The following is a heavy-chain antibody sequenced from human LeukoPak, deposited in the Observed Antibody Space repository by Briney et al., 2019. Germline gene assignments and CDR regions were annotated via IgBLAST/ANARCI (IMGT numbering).Heavy chain of an antibody. J-gene: IGHJ4*02. D-gene: IGHD7-27*01. V-gene: IGHV3-33*01. Sequence: GGSLRLSCAASGFTFSSYGMHWVRQAPGKGLEWVAVIWYDGSNKYYADSVKGRFTISRDNSKNTLYLQMNSLRAEDTAVYYCAREAGDAAFDYWGQGTLVTVSS. CDR2: IWYDGSNK. CDR3: AREAGDAAFDY. CDR1: GFTFSSYG.